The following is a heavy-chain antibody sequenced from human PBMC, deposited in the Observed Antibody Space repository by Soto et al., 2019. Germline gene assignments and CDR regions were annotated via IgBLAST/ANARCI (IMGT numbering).Heavy chain of an antibody. CDR3: ARGGSRNYASED. CDR1: AGSISRYY. Sequence: PSQPLSLTLTVSAGSISRYYWSWIRQPPGKGLEWIGYIYYSGSTNYNPSLKSRVTISVDTSKNQFSLKLSSVTAADTAVYYGARGGSRNYASEDWGQGTLVTVAS. CDR2: IYYSGST. V-gene: IGHV4-59*01. D-gene: IGHD1-7*01. J-gene: IGHJ4*02.